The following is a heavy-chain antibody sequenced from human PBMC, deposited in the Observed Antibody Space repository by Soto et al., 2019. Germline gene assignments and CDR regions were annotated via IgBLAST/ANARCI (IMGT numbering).Heavy chain of an antibody. D-gene: IGHD2-8*01. CDR2: MSPSGGST. Sequence: EVQLLESGGGLVQPGVSLRLSCVASGFTLSTFAMSWVRQAPGKGLEWVSAMSPSGGSTYYADSVKGRFTISRDSSKNKLNLQMNSVRAEDTAVYFCARDRSKFAPNYTGMDVWGQGTTVTVSS. CDR1: GFTLSTFA. J-gene: IGHJ6*02. V-gene: IGHV3-23*01. CDR3: ARDRSKFAPNYTGMDV.